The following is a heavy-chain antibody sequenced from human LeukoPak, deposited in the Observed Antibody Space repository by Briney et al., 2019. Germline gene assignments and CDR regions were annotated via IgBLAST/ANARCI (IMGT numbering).Heavy chain of an antibody. V-gene: IGHV4-34*01. CDR3: ARGRDYGDYNWFDP. CDR1: GGSFSGYY. D-gene: IGHD4-17*01. Sequence: PSETLSLTCAFYGGSFSGYYWSWIRQPPGKGLEWIGEINHSGSTNYNPSLKSRVTISVDTSKNQFSLKLSSVTAADTAVYYCARGRDYGDYNWFDPWGQGTLVTVSS. J-gene: IGHJ5*02. CDR2: INHSGST.